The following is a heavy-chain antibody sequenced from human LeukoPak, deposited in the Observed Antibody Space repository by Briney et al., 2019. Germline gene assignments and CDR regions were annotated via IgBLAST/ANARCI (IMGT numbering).Heavy chain of an antibody. J-gene: IGHJ4*02. CDR2: IKQDGSEK. CDR3: ASQYDYGDYAFDY. V-gene: IGHV3-7*01. CDR1: GFSFSSSW. Sequence: GGSLRLSCAASGFSFSSSWMSWVRQAPGKGLEWVANIKQDGSEKYYVDSVKGRFTISRDNAKNSLYLQMNSLRAEDTAVYYCASQYDYGDYAFDYWGQGTLVTVSS. D-gene: IGHD4-17*01.